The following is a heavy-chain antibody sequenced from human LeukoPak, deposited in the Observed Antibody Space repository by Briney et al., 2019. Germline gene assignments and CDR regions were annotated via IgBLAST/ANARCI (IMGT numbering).Heavy chain of an antibody. CDR3: ARDPRVYSSSWYGYFQH. D-gene: IGHD6-13*01. CDR2: ISAYNGNT. V-gene: IGHV1-18*01. Sequence: GASVKVSCKASVYIFISYGISWVRQAPGQGLEWMGWISAYNGNTNYAQKVQGRVTMTTDTSTSTAYMELRSLRSDDTAVYYCARDPRVYSSSWYGYFQHWGQGTLVTVSS. CDR1: VYIFISYG. J-gene: IGHJ1*01.